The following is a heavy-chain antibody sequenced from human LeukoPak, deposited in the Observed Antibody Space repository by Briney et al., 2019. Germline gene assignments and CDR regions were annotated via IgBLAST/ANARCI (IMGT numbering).Heavy chain of an antibody. V-gene: IGHV3-23*01. CDR1: GFIFSTCA. J-gene: IGHJ3*01. Sequence: GGSLRPSCTASGFIFSTCAMSWVRQAPGKGLEWVSAISGSGGTTYYADSVKGRFTISRDNSKNTLFLQMNSLRAEDTAVYHCAKDRSSSSWFDGYDFWGQGTMVTVSS. D-gene: IGHD6-13*01. CDR2: ISGSGGTT. CDR3: AKDRSSSSWFDGYDF.